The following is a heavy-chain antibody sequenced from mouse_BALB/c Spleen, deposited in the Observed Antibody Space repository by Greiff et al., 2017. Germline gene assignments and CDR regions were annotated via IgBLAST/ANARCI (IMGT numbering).Heavy chain of an antibody. CDR3: AREGYYLYYYAMDY. J-gene: IGHJ4*01. CDR2: ISSGGSYT. CDR1: GFTFSSYA. Sequence: EVNLVESGGGLVKPGGSLKLSCAASGFTFSSYAMSWVRQSPEKRLEWVAEISSGGSYTYYPDTVTGRFTISRDNAKNTLYLEMSSLRSEDTAMYYCAREGYYLYYYAMDYWGQGTSVTVSS. V-gene: IGHV5-9-4*01. D-gene: IGHD2-3*01.